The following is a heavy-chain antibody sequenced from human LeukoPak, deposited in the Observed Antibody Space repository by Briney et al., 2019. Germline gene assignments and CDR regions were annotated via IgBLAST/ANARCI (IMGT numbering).Heavy chain of an antibody. Sequence: GGSLRLSCAASGFTFNIYTMYWVRQAPGKGLEWVSGIRHSDGNTYYADSVKGRFTISRDNAKNSLYLQMNSLRAEDTAVYYCARDSDYGDYGIYYFEYWGQGTLVTVSS. V-gene: IGHV3-21*01. CDR2: IRHSDGNT. D-gene: IGHD4-17*01. CDR3: ARDSDYGDYGIYYFEY. CDR1: GFTFNIYT. J-gene: IGHJ4*02.